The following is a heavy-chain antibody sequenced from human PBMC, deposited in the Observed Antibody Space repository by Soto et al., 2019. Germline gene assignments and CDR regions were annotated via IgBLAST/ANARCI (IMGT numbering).Heavy chain of an antibody. D-gene: IGHD2-2*02. Sequence: GGSLRLSCAASGFTFSNAWMNWVRQAPGKGLEWVGRIKSKTDGGTTDYAAPVKGRFTISRDDSKNTLYLQMNSLKTEDTAVYYCTTGVLYRYYYGMDVWGQGTTVTVSS. V-gene: IGHV3-15*07. CDR1: GFTFSNAW. CDR3: TTGVLYRYYYGMDV. J-gene: IGHJ6*02. CDR2: IKSKTDGGTT.